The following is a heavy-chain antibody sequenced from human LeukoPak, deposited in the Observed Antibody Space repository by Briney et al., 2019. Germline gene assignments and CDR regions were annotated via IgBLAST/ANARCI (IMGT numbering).Heavy chain of an antibody. V-gene: IGHV3-7*03. Sequence: GGSLRLSCAASGFTFSNYWMTWVRQAPGRGLEWVAVIKQDGSDKYYVDSVKGRFTISRDNAKNSLFLQMNSLRAEDTAVYYCAKVLIGDYDAFDIWGQGTMVTVSS. CDR2: IKQDGSDK. J-gene: IGHJ3*02. CDR1: GFTFSNYW. D-gene: IGHD4-17*01. CDR3: AKVLIGDYDAFDI.